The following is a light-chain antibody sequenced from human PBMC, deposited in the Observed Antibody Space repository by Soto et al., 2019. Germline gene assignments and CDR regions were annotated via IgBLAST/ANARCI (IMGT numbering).Light chain of an antibody. CDR2: DAS. Sequence: EIVLTQSPATLSASPGERAIFSCRASQSVGSNIAWYQQKPGQSPRLLVYDASTRATAIPARFSGSGSGTEFTLTINTLQPEDFAVYYCQQYYQWPSYTFGQGTKVDI. J-gene: IGKJ2*01. CDR3: QQYYQWPSYT. V-gene: IGKV3-15*01. CDR1: QSVGSN.